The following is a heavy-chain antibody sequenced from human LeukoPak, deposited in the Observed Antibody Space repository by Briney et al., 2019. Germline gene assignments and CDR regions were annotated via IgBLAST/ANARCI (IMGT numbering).Heavy chain of an antibody. D-gene: IGHD5-18*01. CDR3: ASLSMDTAMVH. CDR1: GGSISSGGYS. Sequence: SQTLSLTCAVSGGSISSGGYSWSWIRQPPGKGLEWIGYIYHSGSTYYNPSLKSRVTTSVDRSKNQFSLKLSSVTAADTAVYYCASLSMDTAMVHWGQGTLVTVSS. V-gene: IGHV4-30-2*01. J-gene: IGHJ4*02. CDR2: IYHSGST.